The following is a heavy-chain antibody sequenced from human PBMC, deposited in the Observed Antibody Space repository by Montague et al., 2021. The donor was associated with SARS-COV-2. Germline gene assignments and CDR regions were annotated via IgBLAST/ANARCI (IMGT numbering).Heavy chain of an antibody. CDR1: GGSFNSGAYF. CDR3: ASGVIAAPGYFDY. J-gene: IGHJ4*02. V-gene: IGHV4-31*11. CDR2: LYYSGNT. D-gene: IGHD2-15*01. Sequence: TLSLTCAVSGGSFNSGAYFWSWIRQHPEKGLDWIAYLYYSGNTYYNPSLKSRVTLSVDTPKKQFSLNLTSVTAADTATYYCASGVIAAPGYFDYWGQGTLVTFSS.